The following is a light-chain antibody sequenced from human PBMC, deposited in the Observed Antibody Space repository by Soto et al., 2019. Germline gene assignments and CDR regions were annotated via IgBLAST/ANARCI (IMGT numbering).Light chain of an antibody. CDR1: QSVGSSY. J-gene: IGKJ2*01. CDR2: GAS. CDR3: QQYGSPYT. V-gene: IGKV3-20*01. Sequence: EIVLTQTPGTLSLSPGERATLSCRASQSVGSSYLAWYQQKLGQAPMLLIYGASSRATGIPDRFSGSGSGTDFTLTISRLEPEDFAVYHCQQYGSPYTFGQGTKLEIK.